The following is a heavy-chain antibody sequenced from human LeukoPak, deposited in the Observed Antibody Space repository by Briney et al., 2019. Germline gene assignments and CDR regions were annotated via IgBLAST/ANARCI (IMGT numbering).Heavy chain of an antibody. V-gene: IGHV1-2*04. CDR3: ARGGYSSGWSVFDY. Sequence: ASVKVSCKASGYTFTGYYMHWVRQAPGQGLEWMGWINPNSGGTNYAQKFQSWVTMTRDTSISTAYMELSRLRSDDTAVYYCARGGYSSGWSVFDYWGQGTLVTVSS. CDR2: INPNSGGT. CDR1: GYTFTGYY. J-gene: IGHJ4*02. D-gene: IGHD6-19*01.